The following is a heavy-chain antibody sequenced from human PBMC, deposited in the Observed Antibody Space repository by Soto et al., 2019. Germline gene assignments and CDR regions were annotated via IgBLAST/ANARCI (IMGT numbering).Heavy chain of an antibody. Sequence: GGSLRLSCAASEFTFSASAMHWVRQASGKGLEWLGRIRSKANSYATAYAASVKGRFTISRDDSKNTAYLQMNSLKTEDTAVYYCSRQASDFYNGAPSYYMDVWGKGTTVTVSS. V-gene: IGHV3-73*01. D-gene: IGHD3-3*01. CDR2: IRSKANSYAT. J-gene: IGHJ6*03. CDR3: SRQASDFYNGAPSYYMDV. CDR1: EFTFSASA.